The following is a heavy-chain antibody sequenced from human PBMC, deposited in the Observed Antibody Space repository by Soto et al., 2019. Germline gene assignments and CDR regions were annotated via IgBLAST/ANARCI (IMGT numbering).Heavy chain of an antibody. CDR2: INHSGST. V-gene: IGHV4-34*01. D-gene: IGHD3-22*01. CDR1: GGSFSGYY. CDR3: ARESVSGYYHDAVDI. J-gene: IGHJ3*02. Sequence: SETLSLTCAVYGGSFSGYYWSWIRQPPGKGLEWIGEINHSGSTNYNPSLKSRVTISVDTSKNQFSLKLSSVTAADTAVYYCARESVSGYYHDAVDIWGQGTMVTVSS.